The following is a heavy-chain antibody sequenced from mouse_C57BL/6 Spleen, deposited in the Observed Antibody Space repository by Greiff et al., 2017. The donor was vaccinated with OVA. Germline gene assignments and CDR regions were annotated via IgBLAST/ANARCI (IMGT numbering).Heavy chain of an antibody. D-gene: IGHD1-1*01. CDR1: GFSLTSYG. Sequence: VMLVESGPGLVAPSQSLSITCTVSGFSLTSYGVHWVRQPPGKGLEWLVVIWSDGSTTYNSALKSRLSISKDNSKSQVFLKMNSHQTDDTAMYYCARHPYGSSYLAMDYWGQGTSVTVSS. V-gene: IGHV2-6-1*01. CDR2: IWSDGST. CDR3: ARHPYGSSYLAMDY. J-gene: IGHJ4*01.